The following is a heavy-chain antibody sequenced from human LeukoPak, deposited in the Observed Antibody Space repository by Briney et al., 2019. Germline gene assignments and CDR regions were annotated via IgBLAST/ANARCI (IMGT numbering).Heavy chain of an antibody. CDR2: VSHRGDT. J-gene: IGHJ4*02. V-gene: IGHV4/OR15-8*02. CDR1: GGSISSSNL. CDR3: TRGGLTFGGN. D-gene: IGHD3-10*01. Sequence: KTSETLSLTCVVFGGSISSSNLWSWVRQPPGKRLEWIGEVSHRGDTNYNPSLKSRVTISIDKSKNQFSLRLTSVTAADTAVYYCTRGGLTFGGNWGQGILVTVSS.